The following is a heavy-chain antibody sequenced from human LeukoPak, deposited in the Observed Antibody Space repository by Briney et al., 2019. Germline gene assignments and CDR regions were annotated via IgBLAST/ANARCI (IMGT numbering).Heavy chain of an antibody. D-gene: IGHD3-10*01. CDR2: MNPNSGNT. CDR1: GYTFTSYD. V-gene: IGHV1-8*03. CDR3: ARGAGILWFGEIRSYYMDV. Sequence: GASVKVSCKASGYTFTSYDINWVRQATGQGLEWMGWMNPNSGNTGYAQKFQGRVKITADESTSTAYMELSSLRSEDTAVYYCARGAGILWFGEIRSYYMDVWGKGTTVTISS. J-gene: IGHJ6*03.